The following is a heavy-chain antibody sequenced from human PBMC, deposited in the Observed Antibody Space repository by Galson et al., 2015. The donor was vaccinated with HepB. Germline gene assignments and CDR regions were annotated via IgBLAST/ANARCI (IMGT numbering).Heavy chain of an antibody. CDR1: GFTFSSYA. CDR3: ARDRYGSGTYYFDY. Sequence: SLRLSCAASGFTFSSYAMHWVRQAPGKGLEWVAVISYDGSNKYYADSVKGRFTISRDNSKNTLYLQMNSLRAEDTAVYYCARDRYGSGTYYFDYWGQGTLFPVSS. CDR2: ISYDGSNK. V-gene: IGHV3-30*04. D-gene: IGHD3-10*01. J-gene: IGHJ4*02.